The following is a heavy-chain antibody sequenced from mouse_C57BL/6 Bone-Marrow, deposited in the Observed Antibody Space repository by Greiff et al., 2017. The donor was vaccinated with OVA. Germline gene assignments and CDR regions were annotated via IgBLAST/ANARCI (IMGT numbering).Heavy chain of an antibody. J-gene: IGHJ4*01. CDR3: ARRLGHAMDY. V-gene: IGHV1-26*01. D-gene: IGHD4-1*01. CDR2: INPNNGGT. CDR1: GYTFTDYY. Sequence: EVQLQQSGPELVKPGASVKISCKASGYTFTDYYMNWVKQSHGKSLEWIGDINPNNGGTSYNQKFKGKATLTVDKSSSTAYMELRSLTSEDSAVYYCARRLGHAMDYWGQGTSVTVSS.